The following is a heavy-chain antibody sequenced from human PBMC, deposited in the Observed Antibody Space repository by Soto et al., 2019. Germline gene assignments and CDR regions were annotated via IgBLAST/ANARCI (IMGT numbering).Heavy chain of an antibody. CDR3: AREYCSSTSCLNWFDP. CDR2: ISSSSSTI. D-gene: IGHD2-2*01. V-gene: IGHV3-48*01. CDR1: GFAFSSYS. Sequence: GGSLRLSCAASGFAFSSYSMNWVRQAPGKGLEWVSYISSSSSTIYYADSVKGRFTISRDNAKNSLYLQMNSLRAEDTAVYYCAREYCSSTSCLNWFDPWGQGTLVTVSS. J-gene: IGHJ5*02.